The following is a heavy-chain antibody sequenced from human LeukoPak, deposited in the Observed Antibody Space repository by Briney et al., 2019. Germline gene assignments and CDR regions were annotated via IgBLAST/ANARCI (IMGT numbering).Heavy chain of an antibody. CDR1: GGSISSGGYY. D-gene: IGHD4-17*01. CDR3: ARGPTVTTFYFDY. Sequence: SQTLSLTCTVSGGSISSGGYYWSWIRQHPGKGLEWIGYIYYSGSTYYNSSLKSRVTISVDTSKNQFSLKLSSVTAADTAVYFCARGPTVTTFYFDYWGQGTLVTVSS. V-gene: IGHV4-31*03. J-gene: IGHJ4*02. CDR2: IYYSGST.